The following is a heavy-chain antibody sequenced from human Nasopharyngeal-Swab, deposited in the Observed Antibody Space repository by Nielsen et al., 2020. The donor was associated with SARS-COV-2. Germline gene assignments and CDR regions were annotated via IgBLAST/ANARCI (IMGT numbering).Heavy chain of an antibody. D-gene: IGHD6-19*01. J-gene: IGHJ4*02. CDR1: GFSLSHASLG. CDR2: IFSNDEK. Sequence: SGPTLVKPPATLTLPCTVSGFSLSHASLGLSWIRQPPGKALEWLAHIFSNDEKSYSTSLKSRLTISKDTSKSQVVLTMTNMDPVDTATYYCARSHSSGWYQDWGQGTLVTVSS. V-gene: IGHV2-26*01. CDR3: ARSHSSGWYQD.